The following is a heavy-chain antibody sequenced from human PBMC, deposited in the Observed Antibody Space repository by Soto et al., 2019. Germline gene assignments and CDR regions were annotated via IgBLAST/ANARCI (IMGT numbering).Heavy chain of an antibody. CDR2: ISWNSGSI. CDR3: GKGVHGYDYGIDV. CDR1: GFTFDDYG. V-gene: IGHV3-9*01. Sequence: EVQLMESGGGLVQPGRSLRLSCAASGFTFDDYGMSWVRQAPGKGLEWVSGISWNSGSIGYADSVKGRFTVSRDNAKNSLYLQTNSLRAEDTALYYCGKGVHGYDYGIDVWGLGTTVTVSS. J-gene: IGHJ6*02. D-gene: IGHD1-1*01.